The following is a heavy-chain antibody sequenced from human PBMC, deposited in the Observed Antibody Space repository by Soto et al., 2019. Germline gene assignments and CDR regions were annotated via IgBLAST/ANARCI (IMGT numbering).Heavy chain of an antibody. Sequence: QVQLVQSGAEVKKPGSSVKVSCKASGGTFRTYTITWVRQAPGQGLEWMGRIIPIIGIINYAQKFQGRVTISADKFPGKASMELTGLSSDDTAVYYCAGVLDSLYNDSHASSYPWGQATLVTVSS. CDR1: GGTFRTYT. CDR2: IIPIIGII. V-gene: IGHV1-69*02. J-gene: IGHJ5*02. D-gene: IGHD3-16*01. CDR3: AGVLDSLYNDSHASSYP.